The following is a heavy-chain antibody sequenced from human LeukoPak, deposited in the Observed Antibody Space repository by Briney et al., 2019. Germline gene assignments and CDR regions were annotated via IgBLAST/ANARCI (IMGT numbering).Heavy chain of an antibody. Sequence: ASVKVSCKASGGTFSSYAISWVRQAPGQGLEWMGGIIPIFGTANYAQKFQGRVTITTDESTSTAYMELSSLRSEDTAVYYCARVIVGATPVWFDPWGQGTLVTVSS. D-gene: IGHD1-26*01. V-gene: IGHV1-69*05. CDR2: IIPIFGTA. CDR1: GGTFSSYA. CDR3: ARVIVGATPVWFDP. J-gene: IGHJ5*02.